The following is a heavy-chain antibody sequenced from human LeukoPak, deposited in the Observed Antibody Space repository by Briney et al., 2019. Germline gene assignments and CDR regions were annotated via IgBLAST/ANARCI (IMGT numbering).Heavy chain of an antibody. CDR1: TFSFSEYP. D-gene: IGHD1-1*01. V-gene: IGHV3-23*01. Sequence: PGRSLRLSCAASTFSFSEYPMGWVRQAPGKGLEWVSGISAGGDGTYYADPVKGRFTISRDNSKNTLFLQMNSLRAEDTAKYYCAKSLLTTATGTGRASDIWGQGTMVTVSS. CDR2: ISAGGDGT. J-gene: IGHJ3*02. CDR3: AKSLLTTATGTGRASDI.